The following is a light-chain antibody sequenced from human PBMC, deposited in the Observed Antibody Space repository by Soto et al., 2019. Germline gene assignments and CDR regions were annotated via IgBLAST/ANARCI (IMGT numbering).Light chain of an antibody. CDR2: GAS. Sequence: EIVMTQSPATLSVSPGERATLSCRASQSVSSNLAWYQQKPGQAPRLLIYGASTRATGIPARFSGSGSGTEFTLTISSLQSEDFAVYYCQQYNNWSPITFGQGTDWRL. V-gene: IGKV3D-15*01. J-gene: IGKJ5*01. CDR1: QSVSSN. CDR3: QQYNNWSPIT.